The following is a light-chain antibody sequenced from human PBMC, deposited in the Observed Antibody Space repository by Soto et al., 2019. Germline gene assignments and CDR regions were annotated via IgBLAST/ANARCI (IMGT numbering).Light chain of an antibody. V-gene: IGLV4-69*01. Sequence: QLVLTQSPSASASLGASVKLTCTLSSGHSNYAIAWHQQQPEKGPRFLMKVNSDGSHSKGDGIPHRFSGSSSGAERYLTISSLQSEDEADYYCQTWGTGTWVFGGGTQLTVL. CDR1: SGHSNYA. CDR2: VNSDGSH. CDR3: QTWGTGTWV. J-gene: IGLJ3*02.